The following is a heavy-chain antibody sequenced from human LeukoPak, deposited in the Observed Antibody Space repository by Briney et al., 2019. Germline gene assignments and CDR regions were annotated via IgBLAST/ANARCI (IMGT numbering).Heavy chain of an antibody. CDR2: IIPIFGTA. CDR3: APEGYSSGRGILGY. V-gene: IGHV1-69*01. D-gene: IGHD6-19*01. Sequence: SVKVSCKASGGTFSSYAISWVRQAPGQGLEWMGGIIPIFGTANYAQKFQGRVTITADESTSTAYMELSSLRSEDTAVYYCAPEGYSSGRGILGYWGQGTLVTVSS. CDR1: GGTFSSYA. J-gene: IGHJ4*02.